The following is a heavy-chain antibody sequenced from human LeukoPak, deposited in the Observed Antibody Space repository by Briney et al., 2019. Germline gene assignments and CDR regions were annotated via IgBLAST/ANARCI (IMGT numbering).Heavy chain of an antibody. CDR1: GGSISSSSRH. J-gene: IGHJ6*02. CDR3: ARDRIVGVERPVDV. Sequence: PSETLSLTCTVSGGSISSSSRHWGWIRQSPGKGLEWIGNIYYGGSTYYNPSLQSRVTISVDTSKNQFSLKLGSVTAADTAVYYCARDRIVGVERPVDVWGQGTTVTVSS. V-gene: IGHV4-39*02. CDR2: IYYGGST. D-gene: IGHD1-26*01.